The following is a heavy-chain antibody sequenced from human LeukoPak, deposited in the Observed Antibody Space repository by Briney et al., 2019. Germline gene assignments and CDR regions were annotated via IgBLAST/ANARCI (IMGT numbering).Heavy chain of an antibody. CDR2: ISSSSSYI. V-gene: IGHV3-21*01. Sequence: GGSLRLSCAASGFTFSSYSMNWVRQAPGKGLEWVSSISSSSSYIYYADSVKGRFTISRDNAKNSLYLQMNSLRAEDTAVYYCARQPNGGYEGDYFGYWGQGTLVTVSS. CDR3: ARQPNGGYEGDYFGY. J-gene: IGHJ4*02. D-gene: IGHD5-12*01. CDR1: GFTFSSYS.